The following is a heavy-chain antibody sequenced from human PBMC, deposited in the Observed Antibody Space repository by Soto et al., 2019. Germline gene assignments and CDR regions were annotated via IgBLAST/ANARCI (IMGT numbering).Heavy chain of an antibody. CDR1: GFTVSSTY. J-gene: IGHJ4*02. D-gene: IGHD1-26*01. V-gene: IGHV3-53*01. Sequence: GGSLRLSCAASGFTVSSTYMSWVRQAPGKGLEWVSVIYSGGSTYYADSVKGRFTISRDNSKNTLYLHMNSLRAEDTAVYYCAKMYSGSSPLQYWGQGTLVTVSS. CDR2: IYSGGST. CDR3: AKMYSGSSPLQY.